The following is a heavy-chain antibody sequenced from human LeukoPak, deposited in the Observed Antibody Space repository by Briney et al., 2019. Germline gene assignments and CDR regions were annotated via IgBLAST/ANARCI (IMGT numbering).Heavy chain of an antibody. CDR1: SGPISRGGYY. J-gene: IGHJ6*02. CDR2: IYYCGST. V-gene: IGHV4-31*03. Sequence: PSQTLSLPCTVSSGPISRGGYYGSWIRQHPGKVLEWIWYIYYCGSTYYNPSLKSRVTISVDTSKKQFSLKLSSVTAADTAVHYSARDRRYCSSASCYMAYYGMDVWGQGATVTVSS. CDR3: ARDRRYCSSASCYMAYYGMDV. D-gene: IGHD2-2*02.